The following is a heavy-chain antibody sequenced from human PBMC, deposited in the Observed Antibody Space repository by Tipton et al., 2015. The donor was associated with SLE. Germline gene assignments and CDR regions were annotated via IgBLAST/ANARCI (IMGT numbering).Heavy chain of an antibody. Sequence: QLVQSGAEVKKPGSSVKVSCKASGGTFSSHTINWVRQAPGQGLEWMGRIIPILGKTNYAQKFQGRVAIIADKSTSTAYMELSSLRSEDTAVYYCARDPRDGHKNLEPWALDVWGQGTLVIVSS. CDR1: GGTFSSHT. CDR2: IIPILGKT. V-gene: IGHV1-69*09. D-gene: IGHD5-24*01. CDR3: ARDPRDGHKNLEPWALDV. J-gene: IGHJ3*01.